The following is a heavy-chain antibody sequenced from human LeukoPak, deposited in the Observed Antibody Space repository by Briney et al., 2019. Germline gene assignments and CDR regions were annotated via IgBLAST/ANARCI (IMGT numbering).Heavy chain of an antibody. CDR1: GGSISSVVYS. CDR3: ARHKFSNYYGSGSSGY. J-gene: IGHJ4*02. D-gene: IGHD3-10*01. CDR2: MYHSGST. Sequence: PSQTLSLTCAVSGGSISSVVYSWSWIRQPPGKGLEWIGHMYHSGSTYYNPSLKSRVTISVDRSKNHFSLKLSSVTAADTAVYYCARHKFSNYYGSGSSGYWGQGTLVTVSS. V-gene: IGHV4-30-2*01.